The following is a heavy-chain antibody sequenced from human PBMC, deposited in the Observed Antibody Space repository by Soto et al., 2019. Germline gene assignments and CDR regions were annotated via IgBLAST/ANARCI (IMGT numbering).Heavy chain of an antibody. V-gene: IGHV4-59*08. Sequence: QVQLQESGPGLVKPSETLSLTCTVSGGSISSYYWSWIRQPPGKGLEWIGYIYYSGSTNYNPSLKSRVTISVDTSKNQFSLKLSSVTAADTAGYSCARRYGGDSDYWGQGTLVTVSS. CDR1: GGSISSYY. D-gene: IGHD4-17*01. CDR3: ARRYGGDSDY. J-gene: IGHJ4*02. CDR2: IYYSGST.